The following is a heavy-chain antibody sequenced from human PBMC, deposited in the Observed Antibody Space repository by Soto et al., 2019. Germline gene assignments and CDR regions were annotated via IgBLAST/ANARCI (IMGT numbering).Heavy chain of an antibody. D-gene: IGHD1-7*01. Sequence: GESLKISCKGSGYSFTSYWIGWVRQMPGKGLEWMGIIYPGDSDTRCSPSFQGQVTISADKSISTAYLQWSSLKASDTAMYYCARNNWNYARSFDYWGQGTLVTVSS. CDR3: ARNNWNYARSFDY. V-gene: IGHV5-51*01. CDR2: IYPGDSDT. J-gene: IGHJ4*02. CDR1: GYSFTSYW.